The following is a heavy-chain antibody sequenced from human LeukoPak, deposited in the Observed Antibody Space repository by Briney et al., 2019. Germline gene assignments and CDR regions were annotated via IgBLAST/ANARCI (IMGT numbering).Heavy chain of an antibody. D-gene: IGHD3-10*01. J-gene: IGHJ6*02. CDR2: INHSGST. Sequence: PSETLSLTCAVYGGSFSGYYWSWFRQPPGKGLEWIGEINHSGSTNYNPSLKSRVTISVDTSKNQFSLKLSSVTAADTAVYYCARGGGYGSGSYYTNYYYGMDVWGQGTTVTVSS. CDR3: ARGGGYGSGSYYTNYYYGMDV. CDR1: GGSFSGYY. V-gene: IGHV4-34*01.